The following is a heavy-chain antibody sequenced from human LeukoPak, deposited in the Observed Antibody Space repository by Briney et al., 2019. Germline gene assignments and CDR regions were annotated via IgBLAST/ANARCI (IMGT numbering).Heavy chain of an antibody. J-gene: IGHJ6*03. Sequence: GGSLRLSCAASGFTFSSYSMNWARQAPGKGLEWVSYISSSSSTIYYADSVKGSFTITRDNTKNTLYMQMISLRAEDTAVYYCAREYYCSGLSSYYYMDVWGKGTTVTVSS. CDR3: AREYYCSGLSSYYYMDV. CDR2: ISSSSSTI. CDR1: GFTFSSYS. V-gene: IGHV3-48*04. D-gene: IGHD3-10*01.